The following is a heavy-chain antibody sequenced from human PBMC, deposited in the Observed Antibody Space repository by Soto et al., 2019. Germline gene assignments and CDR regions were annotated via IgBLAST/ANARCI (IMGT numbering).Heavy chain of an antibody. D-gene: IGHD2-21*01. CDR2: VGNKADYYAT. CDR1: IFPFIDHY. J-gene: IGHJ3*01. Sequence: PGGSLRLSCAASIFPFIDHYIDWVRQAPGKGLEWVGRVGNKADYYATEYGASVKGRFFISRDGSKKSVYLQMNSLVTDDTALYYCTRGYSSVSIYAFDVWGPG. V-gene: IGHV3-72*01. CDR3: TRGYSSVSIYAFDV.